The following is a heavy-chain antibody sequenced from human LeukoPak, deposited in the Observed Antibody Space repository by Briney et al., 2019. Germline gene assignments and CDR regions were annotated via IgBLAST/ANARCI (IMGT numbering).Heavy chain of an antibody. J-gene: IGHJ4*02. CDR2: IYYSGST. D-gene: IGHD3-16*01. CDR3: ARWAHGPKYYDYVWGSYYFDY. Sequence: SETLSLTCTVSGGSISSSSYYWGWIRQPPGKGLEWIGSIYYSGSTYYNPSLKSRVTISVDTSKNQFSLKLSSVTAADTAVYYCARWAHGPKYYDYVWGSYYFDYWGQGTLVTVSS. V-gene: IGHV4-39*01. CDR1: GGSISSSSYY.